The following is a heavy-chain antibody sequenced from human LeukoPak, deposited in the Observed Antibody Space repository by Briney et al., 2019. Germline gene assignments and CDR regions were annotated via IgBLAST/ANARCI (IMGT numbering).Heavy chain of an antibody. CDR3: ASNLVPAAMWYAFDI. D-gene: IGHD2-2*01. CDR1: GGSISSSSYY. J-gene: IGHJ3*02. CDR2: IYHSGST. Sequence: SGTLSLTCTVSGGSISSSSYYWGWIRQPPGKGLEWIGSIYHSGSTYYNPSLKSRVTISVDTSKNQFSLKLSPVTAADTAVYYCASNLVPAAMWYAFDIWGQGTMVTVSS. V-gene: IGHV4-39*07.